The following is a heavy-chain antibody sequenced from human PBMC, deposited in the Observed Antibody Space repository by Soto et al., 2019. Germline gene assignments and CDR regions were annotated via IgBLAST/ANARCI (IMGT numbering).Heavy chain of an antibody. Sequence: GGSLRLSCAASGFTFSSYAMSWVRQAPGKGLEWVSSISGSGISTFYADSVKGRFTLSRDNSKNTLYLQMNSLRAEDTAVYYCAKDQRYYYDSTGSGGQGTLVTVSS. J-gene: IGHJ4*02. V-gene: IGHV3-23*01. CDR1: GFTFSSYA. D-gene: IGHD3-22*01. CDR2: ISGSGIST. CDR3: AKDQRYYYDSTGS.